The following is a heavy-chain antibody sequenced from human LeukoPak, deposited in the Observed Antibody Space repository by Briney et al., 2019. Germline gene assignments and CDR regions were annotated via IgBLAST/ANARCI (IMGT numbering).Heavy chain of an antibody. J-gene: IGHJ3*02. CDR2: ISNDSVDK. D-gene: IGHD3-3*01. Sequence: GGSLRLSCVGSGFIFIDYYMSWIRQAPGEGLEWVSYISNDSVDKYYVDSVRGRFTISRDNAKKSMYLQMSGLRVEDTAVYYCARRDWVSGAVRAFDIWGQGTMVTVSS. CDR3: ARRDWVSGAVRAFDI. V-gene: IGHV3-11*04. CDR1: GFIFIDYY.